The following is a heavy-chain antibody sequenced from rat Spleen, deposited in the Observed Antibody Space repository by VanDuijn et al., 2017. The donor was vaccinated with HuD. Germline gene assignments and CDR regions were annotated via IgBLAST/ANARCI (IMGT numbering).Heavy chain of an antibody. CDR1: GFTYSDFV. D-gene: IGHD1-1*01. CDR3: ARDPSTTVALDY. CDR2: ISSGGGYT. Sequence: EVQLVESGGGLVQPGRSLKLSCAASGFTYSDFVMAWVRQDPTKGLEWVASISSGGGYTYYRDSVRGRFTISRDDAKNTLYLQMDSLRSEDTATYYCARDPSTTVALDYWCQGVMVTVSS. J-gene: IGHJ2*01. V-gene: IGHV5S13*01.